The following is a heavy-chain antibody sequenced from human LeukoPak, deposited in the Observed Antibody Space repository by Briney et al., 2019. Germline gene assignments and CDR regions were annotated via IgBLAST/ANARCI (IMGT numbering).Heavy chain of an antibody. Sequence: PSETLSLTCAVYGGSFSGYYWSWIRQPPGKGLEWIGEINHSGSSNYNPSLKSRVTISVDTSKNQFPLKLSSVTAADTAVYYCARRSRDFWSGYFSFDYWGQGTLVTVSS. CDR2: INHSGSS. J-gene: IGHJ4*02. CDR1: GGSFSGYY. CDR3: ARRSRDFWSGYFSFDY. D-gene: IGHD3-3*01. V-gene: IGHV4-34*01.